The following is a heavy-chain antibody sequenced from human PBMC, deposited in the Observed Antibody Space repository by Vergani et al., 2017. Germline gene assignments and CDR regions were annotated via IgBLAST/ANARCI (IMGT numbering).Heavy chain of an antibody. D-gene: IGHD3-10*01. Sequence: QVQLVQSGAEVKKPGSSVKVSCKASGGTFSSYAISWVRQAPGQGLEWMGRIIPILGIANYAQKFQGRVTITADKSKSTASMQMNSLRAEDTAVYYCARGYDGSGSLQEDVWGQGTTVTVSS. CDR1: GGTFSSYA. V-gene: IGHV1-69*04. CDR2: IIPILGIA. CDR3: ARGYDGSGSLQEDV. J-gene: IGHJ6*02.